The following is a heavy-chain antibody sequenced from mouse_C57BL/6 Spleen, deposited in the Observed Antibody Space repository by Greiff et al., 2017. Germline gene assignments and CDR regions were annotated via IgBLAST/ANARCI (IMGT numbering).Heavy chain of an antibody. Sequence: VQLQQSGTVLARPGASVKMSCKTSGYTFTSYWMHWVKQRPGQGLEWIGAIYPGNSDTSYNQKFKGKAKLTAVTSASTAYMELSSLTNEDSAVYYCTREGEYYGSSHYYAMDYWGQGTSVTVSS. CDR3: TREGEYYGSSHYYAMDY. CDR1: GYTFTSYW. J-gene: IGHJ4*01. CDR2: IYPGNSDT. V-gene: IGHV1-5*01. D-gene: IGHD1-1*01.